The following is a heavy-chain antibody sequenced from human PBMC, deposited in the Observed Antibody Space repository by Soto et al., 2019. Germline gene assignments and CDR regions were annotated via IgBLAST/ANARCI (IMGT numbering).Heavy chain of an antibody. J-gene: IGHJ2*01. CDR3: ARGVSLTWYFDL. CDR2: INSDGSST. V-gene: IGHV3-74*01. CDR1: GFTFSSYW. Sequence: EVQLVESGGGLVQPGGSLRLSCAASGFTFSSYWMHWVRQAPGKGLVWVSRINSDGSSTSYADSVKGRFTSSRDNAKNTLYLQMNSLRAEDTAVYYCARGVSLTWYFDLWGRGTLVTVSA. D-gene: IGHD2-8*01.